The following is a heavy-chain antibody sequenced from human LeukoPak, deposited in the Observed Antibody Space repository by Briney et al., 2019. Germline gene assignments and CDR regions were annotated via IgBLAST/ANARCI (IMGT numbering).Heavy chain of an antibody. CDR2: IKSDGSGT. CDR3: ARGSWTGDLDY. D-gene: IGHD3/OR15-3a*01. CDR1: GFTFSTFW. V-gene: IGHV3-74*01. Sequence: PGGSLRLSCAASGFTFSTFWMHWVRQAPGKGLVWVSRIKSDGSGTIYADSVKGRFTISRDNAKNTLYLQMNSLRVEDTAVYHCARGSWTGDLDYWGQGTLVTVSS. J-gene: IGHJ4*02.